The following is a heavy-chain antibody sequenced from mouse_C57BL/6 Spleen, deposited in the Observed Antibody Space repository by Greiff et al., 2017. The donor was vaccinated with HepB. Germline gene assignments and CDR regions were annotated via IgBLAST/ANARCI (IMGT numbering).Heavy chain of an antibody. V-gene: IGHV5-4*01. CDR2: ISDGGSYT. CDR1: GFTFSSYA. Sequence: EVQVVESGGGLVKPGGSLKLSCAASGFTFSSYAMSWVRQTPEKRLEWVATISDGGSYTYYPDNVKGRFTISRDNAKNNLYLQMSHLKSEDTAMYYCARKDGGGAMDYWGQGTSVTVSS. CDR3: ARKDGGGAMDY. J-gene: IGHJ4*01.